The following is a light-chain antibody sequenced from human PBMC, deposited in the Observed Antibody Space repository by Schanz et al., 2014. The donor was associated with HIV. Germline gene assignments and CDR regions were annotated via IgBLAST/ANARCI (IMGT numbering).Light chain of an antibody. CDR1: RSNIGSNY. V-gene: IGLV1-51*01. J-gene: IGLJ2*01. Sequence: QSVLTQPPSVSAAPGQKVIISCSGSRSNIGSNYVSWYQQLPGTAPKLLIYDNSKRPSGIPDRFSGSKSDTSATLGITGLQTGDEADYHCATWDTSLSVVVLGGGTKLTVL. CDR2: DNS. CDR3: ATWDTSLSVVV.